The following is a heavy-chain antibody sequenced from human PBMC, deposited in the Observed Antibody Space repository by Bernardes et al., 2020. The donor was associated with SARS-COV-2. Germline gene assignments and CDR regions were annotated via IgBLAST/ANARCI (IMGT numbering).Heavy chain of an antibody. D-gene: IGHD4-4*01. CDR2: INNSGST. V-gene: IGHV4-34*01. Sequence: SETLSLTCAVYGGSFSGYYWTWIRQPPGKGLEWIGEINNSGSTKYNPSLMSRVTISVDTSKNQFSLNLNSVTAADTAVYYCARVGIGQYGMDVWGQGTTVIVSS. CDR3: ARVGIGQYGMDV. J-gene: IGHJ6*02. CDR1: GGSFSGYY.